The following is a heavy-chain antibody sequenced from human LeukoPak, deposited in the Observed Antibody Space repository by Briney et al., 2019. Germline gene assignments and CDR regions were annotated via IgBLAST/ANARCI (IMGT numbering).Heavy chain of an antibody. CDR3: ARGDQYCSGGTCYSDAFDI. CDR1: GFTFSSYE. D-gene: IGHD2-15*01. Sequence: PGGSLRLSCAASGFTFSSYEMNWVRQAPGKGLEWVSSISSSSNYIYYADSVKGRFTISRDNPKNSLYLQMNSLRAEDTAVYYCARGDQYCSGGTCYSDAFDIWGQGTMVTVSS. V-gene: IGHV3-21*01. J-gene: IGHJ3*02. CDR2: ISSSSNYI.